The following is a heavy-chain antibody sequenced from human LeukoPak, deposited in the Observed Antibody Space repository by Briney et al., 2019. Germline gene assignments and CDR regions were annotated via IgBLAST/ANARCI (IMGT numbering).Heavy chain of an antibody. CDR1: GFXFRNYG. D-gene: IGHD1-26*01. V-gene: IGHV3-33*01. Sequence: GGSLRLPCAASGFXFRNYGIHWVRQAPGKGLEWVAVIWYDGGNKYYADSVKGRFTISRDNSKNTLYLQMNSLRAEDTSVYYCARDRNTGSSYENLFEYWGQGSLVTASS. CDR3: ARDRNTGSSYENLFEY. J-gene: IGHJ4*02. CDR2: IWYDGGNK.